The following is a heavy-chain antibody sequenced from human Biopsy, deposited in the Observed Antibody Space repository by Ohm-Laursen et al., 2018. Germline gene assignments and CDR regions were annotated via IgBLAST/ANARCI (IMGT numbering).Heavy chain of an antibody. D-gene: IGHD7-27*01. J-gene: IGHJ4*02. CDR1: GFSHISYG. V-gene: IGHV3-30*18. CDR3: AKGLRNKNWGVEN. Sequence: SLSLSCLASGFSHISYGMHRLRQTPGKGLAWVAVISDDGSNKYYIDSVRDRFTISRDNSKNTLYLQMNNLRAEDTAVFYCAKGLRNKNWGVENWGQGTLVTVSS. CDR2: ISDDGSNK.